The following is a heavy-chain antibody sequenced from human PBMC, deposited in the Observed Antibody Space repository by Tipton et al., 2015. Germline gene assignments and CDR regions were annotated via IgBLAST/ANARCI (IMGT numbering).Heavy chain of an antibody. V-gene: IGHV4-61*01. D-gene: IGHD4-17*01. CDR2: IYYTGST. CDR3: ARGRSADYGDYVNWFDP. CDR1: GGSVSSGSYY. J-gene: IGHJ5*02. Sequence: TLSLTCTVSGGSVSSGSYYWSWIRQPPGKGLEWIAYIYYTGSTNYNPSLKSRVTISVDTSKKQVSLNITSVVAADTAEYYCARGRSADYGDYVNWFDPWGQGTLVTVSS.